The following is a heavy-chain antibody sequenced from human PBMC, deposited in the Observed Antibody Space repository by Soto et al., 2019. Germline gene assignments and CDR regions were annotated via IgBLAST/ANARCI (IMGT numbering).Heavy chain of an antibody. CDR2: ISPSNGQT. V-gene: IGHV1-18*01. D-gene: IGHD3-3*01. J-gene: IGHJ4*02. CDR1: GYTFSNFG. Sequence: QVQLVQSGTEVKKPGASVKVSCKASGYTFSNFGLSWVRQAPGQGLEWMGWISPSNGQTIYAQNFHGRVTMTPDTSTATAHMELRSLISDDTAVYYCARVIMIFGVANLGSYFDYWGQGTRVTVSA. CDR3: ARVIMIFGVANLGSYFDY.